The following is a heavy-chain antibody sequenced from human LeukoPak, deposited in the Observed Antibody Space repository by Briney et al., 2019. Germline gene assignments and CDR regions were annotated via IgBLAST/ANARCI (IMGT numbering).Heavy chain of an antibody. CDR1: GGTFSSYA. J-gene: IGHJ4*02. V-gene: IGHV1-69*01. D-gene: IGHD3-9*01. CDR2: IIPIFGTA. Sequence: SVKGSCKASGGTFSSYAISWVRQAPGQGLEWMGGIIPIFGTANYAQKFQGRVTITADESTSTAYMELSSLRSEDTAVYYCARGRGILTGYDYWGQGTLVTVSS. CDR3: ARGRGILTGYDY.